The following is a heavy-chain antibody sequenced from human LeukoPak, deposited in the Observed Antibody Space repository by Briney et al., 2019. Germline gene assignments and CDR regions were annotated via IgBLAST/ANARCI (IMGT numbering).Heavy chain of an antibody. CDR1: GGSFSSYY. CDR2: IYYSGST. CDR3: ARRLDGYNYHFDY. V-gene: IGHV4-59*08. D-gene: IGHD5-24*01. Sequence: SETLSLTCAVYGGSFSSYYWSWIRQPPGKGLEWIGYIYYSGSTNYNPSLKSRVTISVDTSKNQFSLKLSSVTAADTAVYYCARRLDGYNYHFDYWGQGTLVTVSS. J-gene: IGHJ4*02.